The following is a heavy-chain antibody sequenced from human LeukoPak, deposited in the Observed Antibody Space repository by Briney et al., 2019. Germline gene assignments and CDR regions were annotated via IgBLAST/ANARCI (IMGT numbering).Heavy chain of an antibody. D-gene: IGHD2-2*03. CDR2: IRHDGSNK. CDR3: ATLDIVVVPAARNAFDI. Sequence: GGSLRLSCAASGFTFSSYGMHWVCQAPGKGLERVAFIRHDGSNKYYADSVKGRFTISRDNSKNTLYLQMNSLRAEDTAVYYCATLDIVVVPAARNAFDIWGQGTMVTVSS. J-gene: IGHJ3*02. CDR1: GFTFSSYG. V-gene: IGHV3-30*02.